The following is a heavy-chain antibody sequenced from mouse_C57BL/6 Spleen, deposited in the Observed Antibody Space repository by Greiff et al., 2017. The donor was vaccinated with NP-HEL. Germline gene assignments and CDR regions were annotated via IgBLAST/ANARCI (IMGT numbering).Heavy chain of an antibody. CDR3: TRLGGYPFAY. D-gene: IGHD2-2*01. J-gene: IGHJ3*01. CDR2: IDPETGGT. CDR1: GYTFTDYE. Sequence: QVQLQQSGAELVRPGASVTLSCKASGYTFTDYEMHWVKQTPVHGLEWIGAIDPETGGTAYNQKFKGKAILTADKSSSTAYMELRSLTSEDSAVYYCTRLGGYPFAYWGQGTLVTVSA. V-gene: IGHV1-15*01.